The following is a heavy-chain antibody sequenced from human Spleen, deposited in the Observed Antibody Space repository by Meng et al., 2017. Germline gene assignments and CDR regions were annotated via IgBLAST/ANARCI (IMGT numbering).Heavy chain of an antibody. CDR1: GGSFSDYY. CDR3: ARGPTTTAHDFDY. CDR2: INQSGST. D-gene: IGHD4-11*01. J-gene: IGHJ4*02. V-gene: IGHV4-34*01. Sequence: QVPLQHWVAGLFKPSGPVSPPCVVSGGSFSDYYWSWIRQPPDMGLEWIGEINQSGSTNYNPSLESRATISVDTSQKKLSLKLTSVTAADSAVYYCARGPTTTAHDFDYWGQGTLVTVSS.